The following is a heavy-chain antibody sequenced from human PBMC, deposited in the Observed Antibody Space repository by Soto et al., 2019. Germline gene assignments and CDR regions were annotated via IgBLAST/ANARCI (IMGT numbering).Heavy chain of an antibody. D-gene: IGHD3-3*01. J-gene: IGHJ4*02. CDR2: INWNGGST. CDR3: AREGIGDFWSDLPDY. V-gene: IGHV3-20*04. CDR1: GFTFDDYG. Sequence: GGSLRLSCAASGFTFDDYGMSWVRQAPGKGLEWVSGINWNGGSTGYADSVKGRFTISRDNAKNSLYLQMNSLRAEDTALYYCAREGIGDFWSDLPDYWGQGTLVTVSS.